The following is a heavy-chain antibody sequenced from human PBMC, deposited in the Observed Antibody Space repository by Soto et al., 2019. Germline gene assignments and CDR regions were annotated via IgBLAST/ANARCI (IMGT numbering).Heavy chain of an antibody. D-gene: IGHD5-12*01. CDR1: GYTFTSYG. CDR3: ARPHSGYDHADY. V-gene: IGHV1-18*01. Sequence: ASVKVSCQASGYTFTSYGISWVRQAPGQGLEWMGWISAYNGNTNYAQKLQGRVTMTTDTSTSTAYMELRSLRSDDTAVYYCARPHSGYDHADYWGQGTLVTVSS. CDR2: ISAYNGNT. J-gene: IGHJ4*02.